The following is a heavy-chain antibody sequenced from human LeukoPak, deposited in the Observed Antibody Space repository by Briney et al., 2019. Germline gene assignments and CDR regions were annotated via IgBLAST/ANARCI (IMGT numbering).Heavy chain of an antibody. CDR3: ARGGNSYGSYDY. D-gene: IGHD5-18*01. Sequence: GGSLRLSCAASGFTFSSYAMHWVRQAPGKGLEWVAVISYDGSNKYYADSVKGRFTISRDNSKNTLYLQMNSLRGEDTAVYYCARGGNSYGSYDYWGQGTLVTVSS. J-gene: IGHJ4*02. CDR1: GFTFSSYA. CDR2: ISYDGSNK. V-gene: IGHV3-30*14.